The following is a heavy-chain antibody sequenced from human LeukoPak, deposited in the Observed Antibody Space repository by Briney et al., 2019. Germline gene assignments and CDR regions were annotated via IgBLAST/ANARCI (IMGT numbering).Heavy chain of an antibody. CDR3: ARADRRGYDFWSGENWFDP. CDR2: ISYDGSNK. D-gene: IGHD3-3*01. V-gene: IGHV3-30*03. J-gene: IGHJ5*02. Sequence: GGSLRLSCAASGFTFSSYGMHWVRQAPGKGLEWVAVISYDGSNKYYADSVKGRFTISRDNSKNTLYLQMNSLRAEDTAVYYCARADRRGYDFWSGENWFDPWGQGTLVTVSS. CDR1: GFTFSSYG.